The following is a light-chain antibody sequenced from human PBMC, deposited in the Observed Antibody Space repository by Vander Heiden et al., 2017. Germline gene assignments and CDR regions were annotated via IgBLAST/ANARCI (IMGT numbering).Light chain of an antibody. CDR3: QQSVNSLYT. CDR2: GAS. V-gene: IGKV1-39*01. J-gene: IGKJ3*01. CDR1: QNIGDY. Sequence: DIQMTQSPSSLAASLGDIVTITCRPSQNIGDYLTWYPQKPGRAPKLLIYGASSFQRGVPSRFSGSGSDTNFTLTISILQPEDFATYYVQQSVNSLYTFGHGTKVHIK.